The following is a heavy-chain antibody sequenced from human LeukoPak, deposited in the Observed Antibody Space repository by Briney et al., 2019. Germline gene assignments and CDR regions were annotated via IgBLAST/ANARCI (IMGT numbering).Heavy chain of an antibody. CDR2: ISAYNGKT. D-gene: IGHD6-6*01. J-gene: IGHJ5*02. CDR3: ARDSIASRPGWFDP. V-gene: IGHV1-18*01. Sequence: ASVKVSCKASGYTFTTYGISWVRQAPGQGPEWMGWISAYNGKTNYAQKFQDRVTMTTDTSTSTAYMELRSLRSDDTAVYCCARDSIASRPGWFDPWGQGTLVTVSS. CDR1: GYTFTTYG.